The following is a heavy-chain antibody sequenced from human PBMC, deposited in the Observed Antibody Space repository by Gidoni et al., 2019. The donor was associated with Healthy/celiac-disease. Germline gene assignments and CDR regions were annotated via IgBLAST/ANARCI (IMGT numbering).Heavy chain of an antibody. V-gene: IGHV4-39*07. CDR3: AREGGSGWHRGDY. CDR2: IYYSGST. CDR1: GGSIRSSSYY. Sequence: QLQLQESGPGLVKPSETLSLTCTVSGGSIRSSSYYWGWIRQPPGKGLEWIGSIYYSGSTYYNPSLKSRVTISVDTSKNQFSLKLSSVTAADTAVYYCAREGGSGWHRGDYWGQGTLVTVSS. D-gene: IGHD6-19*01. J-gene: IGHJ4*02.